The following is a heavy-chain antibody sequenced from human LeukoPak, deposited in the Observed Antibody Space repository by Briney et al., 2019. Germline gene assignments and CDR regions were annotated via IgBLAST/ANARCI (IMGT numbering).Heavy chain of an antibody. CDR3: ARDRGVREIMDY. CDR2: IYHSGST. CDR1: GYSISSTYY. J-gene: IGHJ4*02. D-gene: IGHD3-10*01. Sequence: SETLSLTCTVSGYSISSTYYWGWIRQPPGKGLEWIGSIYHSGSTYYNPSLKSRVTISVDTSKNQFSLKLTSVTAADTAVYYCARDRGVREIMDYWGQGILVTVSS. V-gene: IGHV4-38-2*02.